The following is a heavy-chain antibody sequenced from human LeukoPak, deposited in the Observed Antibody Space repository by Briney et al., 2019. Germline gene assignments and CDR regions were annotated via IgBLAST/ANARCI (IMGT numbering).Heavy chain of an antibody. D-gene: IGHD3-9*01. J-gene: IGHJ4*02. Sequence: GGSLRLSCAASGFTFSSYWMTWVRQAPGKGLEWAANIKQDGSEKYYGDSVKGRFTISRDNAKKSLYLQMNSLRAEDTAVYYCARARYSDYWGQGTLVTVSS. CDR3: ARARYSDY. V-gene: IGHV3-7*01. CDR1: GFTFSSYW. CDR2: IKQDGSEK.